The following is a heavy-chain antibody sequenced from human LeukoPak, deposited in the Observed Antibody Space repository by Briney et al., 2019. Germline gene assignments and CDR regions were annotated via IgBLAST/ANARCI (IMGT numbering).Heavy chain of an antibody. D-gene: IGHD1-26*01. V-gene: IGHV4-39*01. J-gene: IGHJ4*02. CDR1: GGSISSSSYY. Sequence: PSETPPLTCTVSGGSISSSSYYWGWIRRPPGKGLEWIGAIYYSGSTYYNPSLKSRVTISVDTSKNQFSLKLSSVTAADTAVYYCARLYNGGSYSYYFDYWGQGTLVTVSS. CDR2: IYYSGST. CDR3: ARLYNGGSYSYYFDY.